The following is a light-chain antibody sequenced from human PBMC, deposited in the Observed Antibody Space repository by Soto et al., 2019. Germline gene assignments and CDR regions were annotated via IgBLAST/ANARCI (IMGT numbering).Light chain of an antibody. Sequence: ETVMTQSPGTLSVSLGERATLSCMAIQSVSSSYLAWYQQKPGQAPRLLIYGASSRATGIPDRFSGSGSGTDFTLTISRLEPEDFAVYYCQQYGSSPGITFGQGTRLEIK. CDR3: QQYGSSPGIT. J-gene: IGKJ5*01. V-gene: IGKV3-20*01. CDR1: QSVSSSY. CDR2: GAS.